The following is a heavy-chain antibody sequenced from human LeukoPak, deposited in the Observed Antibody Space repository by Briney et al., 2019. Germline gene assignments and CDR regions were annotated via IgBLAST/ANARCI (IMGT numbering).Heavy chain of an antibody. CDR1: GFTFSSYS. Sequence: PGGSLRLSCAACGFTFSSYSMNWVRQAPGKGLEWASYISSSSSTIYYADSVKGRFTISRDNAKNSLYLQMNSLRDEDTAVYYCARGRTVAGTVNYYYGMDVWGQGTTVTVSS. CDR2: ISSSSSTI. D-gene: IGHD6-19*01. CDR3: ARGRTVAGTVNYYYGMDV. J-gene: IGHJ6*02. V-gene: IGHV3-48*02.